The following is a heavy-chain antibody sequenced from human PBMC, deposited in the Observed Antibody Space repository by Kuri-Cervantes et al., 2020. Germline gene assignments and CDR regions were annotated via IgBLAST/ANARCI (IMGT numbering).Heavy chain of an antibody. CDR2: ISGNGASI. V-gene: IGHV3-23*01. CDR3: ATGPTTMDSGYYYYYMDV. J-gene: IGHJ6*03. CDR1: GFTFSSYS. Sequence: GESLKISCAASGFTFSSYSMNWVRQAPGKGLEWVSTISGNGASIYYADSVKGRFTISRDSSKNTLFLTMNSLRAEDAAVYYCATGPTTMDSGYYYYYMDVWGKGTTVTVS. D-gene: IGHD5-24*01.